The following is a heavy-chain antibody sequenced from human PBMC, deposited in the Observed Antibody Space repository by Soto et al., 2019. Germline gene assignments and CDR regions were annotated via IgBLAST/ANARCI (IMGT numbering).Heavy chain of an antibody. CDR3: ARGSYEDY. CDR1: GFTFSSYA. V-gene: IGHV3-30-3*01. CDR2: ISYDGSNK. Sequence: PGGSLRLSCAASGFTFSSYAVHWVRQAPGKGLEWVAVISYDGSNKYYADSVKGRFTISRDNSKNTLYLQMNSLRAEDTAVYYCARGSYEDYWGQGTLVTVSS. D-gene: IGHD1-26*01. J-gene: IGHJ4*02.